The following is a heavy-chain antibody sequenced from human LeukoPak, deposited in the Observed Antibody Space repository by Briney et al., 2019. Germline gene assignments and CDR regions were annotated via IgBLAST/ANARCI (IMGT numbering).Heavy chain of an antibody. J-gene: IGHJ1*01. D-gene: IGHD4-17*01. CDR1: GFTFSDFW. CDR3: ATRHYGDYEFLQH. V-gene: IGHV3-7*02. Sequence: GGSLRLSCAASGFTFSDFWMTWVRQAPGRGLEWVANIKEDGGERHYVDSVKGRITISRDNAKGSLYLQMNSLRAEDTAVYYCATRHYGDYEFLQHWGQGTLVTVSS. CDR2: IKEDGGER.